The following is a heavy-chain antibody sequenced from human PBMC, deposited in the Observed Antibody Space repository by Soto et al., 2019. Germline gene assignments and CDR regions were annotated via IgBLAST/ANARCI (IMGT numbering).Heavy chain of an antibody. CDR2: ISSSGSTI. Sequence: GGSLRLSCAASGFTFSDYYMSWIRQAPGKGLEWVSYISSSGSTIYYADSVKGRFTISRDNAKNSLYLQMNSLRAEDTAVYYCARDRLYCSSTSCHPPYYYYYMDVWGKGTTVTVSS. D-gene: IGHD2-2*01. CDR1: GFTFSDYY. J-gene: IGHJ6*03. CDR3: ARDRLYCSSTSCHPPYYYYYMDV. V-gene: IGHV3-11*01.